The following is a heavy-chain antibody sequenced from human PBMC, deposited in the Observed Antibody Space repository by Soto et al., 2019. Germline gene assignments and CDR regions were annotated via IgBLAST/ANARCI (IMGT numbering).Heavy chain of an antibody. V-gene: IGHV2-5*02. J-gene: IGHJ6*02. CDR2: IYWDDDK. CDR1: GFSLSTGGVG. Sequence: QITLKESGPTLVKPTQTLPLTCTFSGFSLSTGGVGVGWIRQPPGKALEWLALIYWDDDKRYSPSLKSMLTIAKETSKNQVVPTMTNMDPVDTGTYYCAHRRCGGDCLQCDSHQYSYGMDFWGQGTTVTVSS. CDR3: AHRRCGGDCLQCDSHQYSYGMDF. D-gene: IGHD2-21*02.